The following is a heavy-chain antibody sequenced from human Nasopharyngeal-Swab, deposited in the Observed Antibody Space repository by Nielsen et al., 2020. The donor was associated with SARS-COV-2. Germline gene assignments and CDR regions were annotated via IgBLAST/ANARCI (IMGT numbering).Heavy chain of an antibody. CDR3: AKLDCSSTSCYTGGKTTHYYYGMDV. Sequence: GESLKISCAASGFTFSSYAMSWVRQAPGKGLEWVSAISGSGGSTYYADSVKGRFTISRDNSKNTLYLQMNSLRAEDTAVYYCAKLDCSSTSCYTGGKTTHYYYGMDVWGQGTTVTVSS. CDR1: GFTFSSYA. CDR2: ISGSGGST. J-gene: IGHJ6*02. V-gene: IGHV3-23*01. D-gene: IGHD2-2*02.